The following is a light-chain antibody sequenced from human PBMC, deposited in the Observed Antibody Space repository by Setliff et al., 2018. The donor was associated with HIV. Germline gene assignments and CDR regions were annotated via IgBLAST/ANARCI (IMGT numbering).Light chain of an antibody. Sequence: SALTQPASVSGSPGQSITIPCTGSISDIGSYNFVSWYQQHPGKAPKLIISDVTKRPSGVSDRFSGSKSGHTASLTISGLQGEDEADYYCSSYTTSSTYVFGSGTKV. CDR2: DVT. V-gene: IGLV2-14*03. CDR1: ISDIGSYNF. J-gene: IGLJ1*01. CDR3: SSYTTSSTYV.